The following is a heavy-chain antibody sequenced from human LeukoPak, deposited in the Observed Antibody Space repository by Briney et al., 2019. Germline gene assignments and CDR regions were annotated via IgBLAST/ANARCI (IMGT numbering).Heavy chain of an antibody. D-gene: IGHD1-7*01. Sequence: GRSLRLSCAASGVTFSSYGMHWVRQAPGKGLEWVAVISNDGSNKHYADSVKGRFTISRDNSKNTLYLQMNSLRAEDTAVYYCAQDLTGVNYCLDQWGQGTLVTVSS. CDR2: ISNDGSNK. CDR3: AQDLTGVNYCLDQ. V-gene: IGHV3-30*18. CDR1: GVTFSSYG. J-gene: IGHJ4*02.